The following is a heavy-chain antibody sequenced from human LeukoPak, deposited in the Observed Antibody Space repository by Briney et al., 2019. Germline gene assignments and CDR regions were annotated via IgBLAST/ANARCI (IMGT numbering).Heavy chain of an antibody. CDR3: ARASYRVWTYYYDSSGHPDY. CDR1: GFTFSSYW. D-gene: IGHD3-22*01. J-gene: IGHJ4*02. Sequence: GGSLRLSCAASGFTFSSYWMHWVRQAPGKGLVWVSRINSDGSSTSYTDSVKGRFTISRDNAKNTLYLQMNSLRAEDTAVYYCARASYRVWTYYYDSSGHPDYWGQGTLVTVSS. V-gene: IGHV3-74*01. CDR2: INSDGSST.